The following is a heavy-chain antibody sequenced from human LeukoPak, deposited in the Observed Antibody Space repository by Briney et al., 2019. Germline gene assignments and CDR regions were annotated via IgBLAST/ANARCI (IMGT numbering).Heavy chain of an antibody. J-gene: IGHJ4*02. V-gene: IGHV3-30*02. CDR1: GFTFSSYG. D-gene: IGHD2-21*01. Sequence: HPGGSLRPSCAASGFTFSSYGMHWVRQAPGKGLEWVAFIRYDGSNKYYADSVKGRFTISRDNSKNTLYLQMNSLRAEDTAVYYCANIPVGYFDYWGQGTLVTVSS. CDR2: IRYDGSNK. CDR3: ANIPVGYFDY.